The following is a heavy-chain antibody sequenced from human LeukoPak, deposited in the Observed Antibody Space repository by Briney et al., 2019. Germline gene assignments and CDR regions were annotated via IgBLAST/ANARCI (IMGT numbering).Heavy chain of an antibody. Sequence: PSETLSLTCTVSGGSISSSSYYWGWIRQPPGKGLEWIGSIYYSGSTYYNPSLKSRVTISVDTSKNQFSLKLSSVTAADTAVYYCARDSGGRRSGYDYRSLWGQGTLVTVSS. D-gene: IGHD5-12*01. CDR1: GGSISSSSYY. J-gene: IGHJ4*02. CDR2: IYYSGST. CDR3: ARDSGGRRSGYDYRSL. V-gene: IGHV4-39*07.